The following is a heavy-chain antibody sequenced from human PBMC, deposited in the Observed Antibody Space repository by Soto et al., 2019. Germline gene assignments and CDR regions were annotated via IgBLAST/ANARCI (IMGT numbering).Heavy chain of an antibody. V-gene: IGHV3-21*01. D-gene: IGHD6-19*01. J-gene: IGHJ4*02. CDR3: ARSVSSGWYEY. CDR2: ISSSSSYI. Sequence: GGSLRLSCAASGFTFSSYSMNWVRQAPGKGLEWVSSISSSSSYIYYADSVKGRFTISRDNAKNSLYLQMNSLRAGDTAVYYCARSVSSGWYEYWGQGTLVTVSS. CDR1: GFTFSSYS.